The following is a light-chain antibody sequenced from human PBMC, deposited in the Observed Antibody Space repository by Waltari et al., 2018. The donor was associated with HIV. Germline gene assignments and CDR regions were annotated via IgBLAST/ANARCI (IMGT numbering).Light chain of an antibody. V-gene: IGLV2-14*03. CDR3: SSYTSSSTYV. CDR2: DVS. CDR1: SSDVGGYKN. J-gene: IGLJ1*01. Sequence: QSALTQPASVSGSPGQSITISCTGTSSDVGGYKNVAWYQQHPGKAPKLMIYDVSNRPSGVSNRFSGSKSGNTASLTISGLQAEDEADYYCSSYTSSSTYVFGTGTKVTVL.